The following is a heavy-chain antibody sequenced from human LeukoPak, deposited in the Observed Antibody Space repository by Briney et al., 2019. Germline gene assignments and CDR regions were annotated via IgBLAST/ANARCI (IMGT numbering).Heavy chain of an antibody. V-gene: IGHV3-23*01. J-gene: IGHJ4*02. CDR1: GFTLSSYE. D-gene: IGHD5-24*01. CDR2: ISGSGGVT. CDR3: AKVQEMGTILPPFHY. Sequence: GGSLRLSCAASGFTLSSYEMKWVRQAPGKGLEWVSAISGSGGVTYYADSVKGRFTISRDNSKNTPYLQVNSLRAADTAVYYCAKVQEMGTILPPFHYWGQGTLVTVSS.